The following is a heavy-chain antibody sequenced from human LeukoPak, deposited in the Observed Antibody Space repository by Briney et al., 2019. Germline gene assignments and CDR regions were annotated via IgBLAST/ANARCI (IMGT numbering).Heavy chain of an antibody. D-gene: IGHD3-10*01. CDR2: IKQDGSEK. V-gene: IGHV3-7*01. J-gene: IGHJ4*02. CDR1: GFTFSTYW. CDR3: ARTPILSGSGSYDY. Sequence: GGSLRLSCAASGFTFSTYWMTWVRQAPGKGLEWVANIKQDGSEKYYVDSVKGRFTISRDNAKNSLYLQMNNLRAEGTAVYYCARTPILSGSGSYDYWGQGTLVTVSS.